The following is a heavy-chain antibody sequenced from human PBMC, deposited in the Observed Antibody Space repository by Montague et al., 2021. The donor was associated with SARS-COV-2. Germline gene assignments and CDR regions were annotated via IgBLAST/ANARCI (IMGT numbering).Heavy chain of an antibody. CDR1: GGSITSHN. CDR2: LNYRGST. D-gene: IGHD3-22*01. Sequence: SETLSLTCAVSGGSITSHNWSWIRHPPGKELVWFVYLNYRGSTTYNPSLKSRVTIPVDTSKNKHSTKLSSVTAADTAVYYCARNYYDSTSGLDAFDIWGQGTMVTVSS. V-gene: IGHV4-59*11. J-gene: IGHJ3*02. CDR3: ARNYYDSTSGLDAFDI.